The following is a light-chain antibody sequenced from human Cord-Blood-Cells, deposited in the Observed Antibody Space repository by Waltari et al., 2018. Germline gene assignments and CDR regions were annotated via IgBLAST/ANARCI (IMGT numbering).Light chain of an antibody. V-gene: IGLV3-25*03. CDR1: ALPKQY. J-gene: IGLJ2*01. CDR3: QSADSSGTYPV. Sequence: SYELTQPPSVSVSPGQTARITSPGDALPKQYAYWYQQKPGQAPVLVIYKDSERPSGIPERFSGSSSGTTVTLTISGVQAEDEADYYCQSADSSGTYPVFGGGTKLTVL. CDR2: KDS.